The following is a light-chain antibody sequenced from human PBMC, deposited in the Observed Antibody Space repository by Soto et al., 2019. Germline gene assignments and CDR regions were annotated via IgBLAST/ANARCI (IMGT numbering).Light chain of an antibody. Sequence: EVLLPQYPVPLSFSTCERATLSCRASQSFRGLLAWYQQKPGQAPRLLIYDAYNRATGIPPRFSGSGSGTDFTLTISSLEPEDSAVYYCQQRHMWPITFGQGTRLEIK. CDR2: DAY. V-gene: IGKV3-11*01. J-gene: IGKJ5*01. CDR3: QQRHMWPIT. CDR1: QSFRGL.